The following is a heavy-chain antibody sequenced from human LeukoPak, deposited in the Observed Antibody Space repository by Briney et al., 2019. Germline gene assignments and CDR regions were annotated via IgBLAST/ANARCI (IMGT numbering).Heavy chain of an antibody. Sequence: KSSETLSLTCTVSGGSIISGSYYWSWIRQPAGKGLEWIGRIYTSGSTNYNPSLKSRVTISADTSKNQFSLKLSSVTAADTAVYYCAARGSMVRGAAFDYWGQGTLVTVSS. J-gene: IGHJ4*02. CDR3: AARGSMVRGAAFDY. CDR1: GGSIISGSYY. D-gene: IGHD3-10*01. V-gene: IGHV4-61*02. CDR2: IYTSGST.